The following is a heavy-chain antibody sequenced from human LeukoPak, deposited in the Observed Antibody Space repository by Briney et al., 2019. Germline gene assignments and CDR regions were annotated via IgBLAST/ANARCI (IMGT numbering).Heavy chain of an antibody. CDR2: IYYSGST. CDR3: ARDIYGGSGIGAFDI. CDR1: GGSISSYY. V-gene: IGHV4-59*01. Sequence: PSETLSLTCTVSGGSISSYYWSWIRQPPGTGLEWIGYIYYSGSTNYNPSLKSRVTISVDTSKTQVSLKLSSVTAADTAVYYCARDIYGGSGIGAFDIWGQGTMVTVSS. J-gene: IGHJ3*02. D-gene: IGHD3-10*01.